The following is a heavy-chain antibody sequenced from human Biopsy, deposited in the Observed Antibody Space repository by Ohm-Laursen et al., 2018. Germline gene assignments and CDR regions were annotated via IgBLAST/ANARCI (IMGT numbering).Heavy chain of an antibody. Sequence: ASEKVSCKASGYTFTGDHVRWARQAPGQGLEWMGWINAKTGDTNYAQKFQGRVAMTRDTSISTAYVDLSSLRSDDTAVYYCTRGGYYYDSLAYYYWFDPWGQGTLVTVSS. V-gene: IGHV1-2*02. D-gene: IGHD3-22*01. J-gene: IGHJ5*02. CDR1: GYTFTGDH. CDR3: TRGGYYYDSLAYYYWFDP. CDR2: INAKTGDT.